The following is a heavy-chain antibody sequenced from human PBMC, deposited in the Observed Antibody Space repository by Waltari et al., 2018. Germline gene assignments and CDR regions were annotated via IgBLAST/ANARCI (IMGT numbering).Heavy chain of an antibody. D-gene: IGHD2-15*01. V-gene: IGHV3-33*01. J-gene: IGHJ4*02. CDR3: ASQSTTLFDY. Sequence: QVQLVESGGGVVQPGRSLRLSCAASGFTFSRFGMHWVRQAPGKGLQWVAVIWNEGSKEYYVDSVKGRFTISRDNSKNTLYLQMNSLRAEDSAVYYCASQSTTLFDYWGQGTLVTVSS. CDR1: GFTFSRFG. CDR2: IWNEGSKE.